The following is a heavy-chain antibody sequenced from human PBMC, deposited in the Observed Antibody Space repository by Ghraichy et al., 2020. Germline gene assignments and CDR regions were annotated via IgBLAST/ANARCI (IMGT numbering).Heavy chain of an antibody. CDR2: ISSTGGST. D-gene: IGHD2-2*01. J-gene: IGHJ4*02. Sequence: GESLNISCEASGFTFNNYGMTWVRQAPGKGLEWGSSISSTGGSTYYEDSVRGRFTVSRDNSKNTLYLQMNNLRVEDTAVYQWAKYLMPVGPPYCFDFWGQGTLFTVSS. CDR3: AKYLMPVGPPYCFDF. CDR1: GFTFNNYG. V-gene: IGHV3-23*01.